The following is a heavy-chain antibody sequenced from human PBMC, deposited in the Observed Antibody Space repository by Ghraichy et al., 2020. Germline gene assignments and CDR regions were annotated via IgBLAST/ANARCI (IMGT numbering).Heavy chain of an antibody. V-gene: IGHV4-59*12. CDR1: GGSISSYY. Sequence: SETLSLTCTVSGGSISSYYWSWIRQPPGKGLEWIGYIYYSGSTYYTPSLKSRVTISVDTSKNQFSLKLSSVTAADTAVYYCARVTLRKYCSSTSCYAFDWFDPWGQGTLVTVSS. CDR3: ARVTLRKYCSSTSCYAFDWFDP. CDR2: IYYSGST. D-gene: IGHD2-2*01. J-gene: IGHJ5*02.